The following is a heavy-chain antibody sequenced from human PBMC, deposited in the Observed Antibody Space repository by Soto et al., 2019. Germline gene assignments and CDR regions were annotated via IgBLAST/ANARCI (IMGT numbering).Heavy chain of an antibody. CDR3: AREEGSYNMVTFTFYYMDV. J-gene: IGHJ6*03. CDR2: IIPILGTG. V-gene: IGHV1-69*08. D-gene: IGHD2-21*02. Sequence: QVQLVQSGPEVKKSGSSVKVSCKLSGGTFTSDTISWLRRAPGQGLEWMGRIIPILGTGNYAQKFQGRITITEDKSTNTVYMEVSNLTSEDTAIYYCAREEGSYNMVTFTFYYMDVWGNGTTVTVSS. CDR1: GGTFTSDT.